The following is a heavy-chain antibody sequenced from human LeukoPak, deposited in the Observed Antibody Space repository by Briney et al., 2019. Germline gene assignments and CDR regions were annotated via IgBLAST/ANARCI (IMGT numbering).Heavy chain of an antibody. V-gene: IGHV3-23*01. CDR1: GFTFSSYA. CDR3: AKDVVTMIVVVTTFDY. Sequence: GGSLRLSCAASGFTFSSYAMSWVRQAPGKGLEWVSAISGSGGSTYYADSVKGRFTISRDNSKNMLYLQMNSLRAEDTAVYYCAKDVVTMIVVVTTFDYWGQGTLVTVSS. CDR2: ISGSGGST. J-gene: IGHJ4*02. D-gene: IGHD3-22*01.